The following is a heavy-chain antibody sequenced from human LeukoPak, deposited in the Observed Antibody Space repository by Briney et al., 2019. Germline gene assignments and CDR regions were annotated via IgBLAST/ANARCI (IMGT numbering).Heavy chain of an antibody. CDR3: ARGGTWPVRFDY. Sequence: PSETLSLTCTVSGGSISSGGYYWSWIRQPPGKGLEWIGYINHSGSTNYNPSLKSRVTISVDTSKNQFSLKLSSVTAADTAVYYCARGGTWPVRFDYWGQGTLVTVSS. D-gene: IGHD6-19*01. J-gene: IGHJ4*02. CDR1: GGSISSGGYY. V-gene: IGHV4-30-2*01. CDR2: INHSGST.